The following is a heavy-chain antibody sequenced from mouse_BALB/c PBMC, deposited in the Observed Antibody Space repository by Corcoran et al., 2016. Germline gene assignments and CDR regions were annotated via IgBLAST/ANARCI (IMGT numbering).Heavy chain of an antibody. Sequence: VQLQQSGAVLVKPGASVKLSCKASGYTFTEYIIHWVKQRSGQGLEWIGWFYPGSGSIKYNEKFKDKATLTADKSSSTVYMELSRLTSEDSAVYFCARHEEDGIYYYGSSFAYWGQGTLVTVSA. J-gene: IGHJ3*01. CDR3: ARHEEDGIYYYGSSFAY. CDR2: FYPGSGSI. V-gene: IGHV1-62-2*01. D-gene: IGHD1-1*01. CDR1: GYTFTEYI.